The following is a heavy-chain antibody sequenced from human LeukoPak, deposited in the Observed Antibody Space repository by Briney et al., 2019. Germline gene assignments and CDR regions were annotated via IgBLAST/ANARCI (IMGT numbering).Heavy chain of an antibody. D-gene: IGHD2-2*01. CDR1: GYTFTGYY. J-gene: IGHJ5*02. CDR2: INPNSGGT. CDR3: ARGGGLGYCSSTSCYWFDP. V-gene: IGHV1-2*02. Sequence: ASVKVSCKASGYTFTGYYMHWVRQAPGQGLEWMGWINPNSGGTNYAQKFQGRVTMTRDTSIGTAYMELSRLRSDDTAVYYCARGGGLGYCSSTSCYWFDPWGQGTLVTVSS.